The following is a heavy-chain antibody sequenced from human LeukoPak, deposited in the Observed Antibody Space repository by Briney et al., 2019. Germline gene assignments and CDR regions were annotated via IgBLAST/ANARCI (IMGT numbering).Heavy chain of an antibody. J-gene: IGHJ1*01. CDR2: IGTAGDT. Sequence: GGSLRLSCAASGFTFSTYDMHRVRHATGKGLEWVSAIGTAGDTYYPGSVEGRFTISRENAKNSLYLQMSSLRAGDTAVYYCARGGYCSSTSCYKDVAYFQHWGQGTLVTVSS. D-gene: IGHD2-2*02. CDR1: GFTFSTYD. CDR3: ARGGYCSSTSCYKDVAYFQH. V-gene: IGHV3-13*01.